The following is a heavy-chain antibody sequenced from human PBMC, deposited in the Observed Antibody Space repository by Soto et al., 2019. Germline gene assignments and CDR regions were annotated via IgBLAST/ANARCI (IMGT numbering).Heavy chain of an antibody. J-gene: IGHJ6*02. CDR3: ARDSTSWFPYYGIDV. CDR1: GGSIDYYY. Sequence: PSETLSLTCTVSGGSIDYYYWSWIRQPPGKGLEWIGHVSDSGSTKYNLSLRSRVTISVDTSKNQFSLKFNSVTAADTAVYYCARDSTSWFPYYGIDVWGQGTTVTVSS. CDR2: VSDSGST. D-gene: IGHD6-13*01. V-gene: IGHV4-59*01.